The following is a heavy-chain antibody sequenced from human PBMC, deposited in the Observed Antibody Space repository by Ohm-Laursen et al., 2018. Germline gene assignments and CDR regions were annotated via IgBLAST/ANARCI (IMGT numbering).Heavy chain of an antibody. CDR3: AKDWRYYYDSSGLDQ. CDR2: IKQDGSEK. CDR1: GFTFSSYW. J-gene: IGHJ4*02. V-gene: IGHV3-7*03. D-gene: IGHD3-22*01. Sequence: SLRLSCAASGFTFSSYWMSWVRQAPGRGLEWVANIKQDGSEKYYVDSVKGRFTISRDNAKNSLYLQMNSLTAEDTAVYYCAKDWRYYYDSSGLDQWGQGTLVTVSS.